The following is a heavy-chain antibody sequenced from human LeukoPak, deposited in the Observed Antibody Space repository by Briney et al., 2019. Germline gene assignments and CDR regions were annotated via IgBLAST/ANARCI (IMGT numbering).Heavy chain of an antibody. V-gene: IGHV1-2*02. CDR3: ARNRYSGYDPHY. D-gene: IGHD5-12*01. Sequence: GASVKVSCKASGYTFTGYYMYWVRQAPGQGLEWMGWINPNSGGTKYAQKFQGRVTMTRDTSISTAYMELSRLTSDDTAVYYCARNRYSGYDPHYWGQGTLVTVSS. CDR1: GYTFTGYY. J-gene: IGHJ4*02. CDR2: INPNSGGT.